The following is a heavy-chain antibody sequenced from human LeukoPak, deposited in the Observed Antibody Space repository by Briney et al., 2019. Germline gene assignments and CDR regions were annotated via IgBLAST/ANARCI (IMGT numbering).Heavy chain of an antibody. CDR2: LSFSGLTT. V-gene: IGHV3-23*01. CDR3: AVRFGDGDY. J-gene: IGHJ4*02. Sequence: PGGSLRLSCAASGFTLSSYSMNWVRQAPGKGLEWASALSFSGLTTYYADSVRGRFTISRDNSKSTLYLQMNSLRSEDTAVYYCAVRFGDGDYWGQGTLVTVSS. CDR1: GFTLSSYS. D-gene: IGHD3-10*01.